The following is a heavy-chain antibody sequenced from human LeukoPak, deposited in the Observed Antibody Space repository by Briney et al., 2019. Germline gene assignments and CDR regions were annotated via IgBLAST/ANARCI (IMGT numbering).Heavy chain of an antibody. CDR3: TFYYYGGSGYGYYYYGMDV. Sequence: PPGGSLRLSCTVSGFTFGDYALSWVRQAPGKGLEWVGIIRSKDYGGTPQYAASLKGRFTISRDGSKSIAYLQMNGLKTEDTAVYYCTFYYYGGSGYGYYYYGMDVWGQGTAVTVSS. D-gene: IGHD2-21*01. V-gene: IGHV3-49*04. CDR2: IRSKDYGGTP. J-gene: IGHJ6*02. CDR1: GFTFGDYA.